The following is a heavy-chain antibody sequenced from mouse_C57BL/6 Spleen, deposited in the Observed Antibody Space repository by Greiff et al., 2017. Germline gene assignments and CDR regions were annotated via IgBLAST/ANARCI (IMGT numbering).Heavy chain of an antibody. Sequence: QVQLQQPGAELVMPGASVKLSCKASGYTFTSYWMHWVKQRPGQGLEWIGEIDPSDSYTNYNQKFKGKSTLTVDKSSSTAYMQLSSLTSEDSAVYDCARGDPDFGYWGQGTTLTVSS. CDR1: GYTFTSYW. V-gene: IGHV1-69*01. CDR3: ARGDPDFGY. J-gene: IGHJ2*01. CDR2: IDPSDSYT.